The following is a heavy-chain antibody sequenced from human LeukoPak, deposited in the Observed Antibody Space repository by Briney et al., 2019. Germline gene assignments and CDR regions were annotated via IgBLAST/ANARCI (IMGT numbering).Heavy chain of an antibody. V-gene: IGHV3-53*01. Sequence: PGGSLRLSCAASGLTVSSSYMSWFRQAPGKGLEWVSVLYSGGSTYYADSVKGRFTISRDNSKNTLYLQMYSLRAEDTAVYYCARSHRGSNSLSFDIWGQGTKVTVSS. J-gene: IGHJ3*02. CDR3: ARSHRGSNSLSFDI. CDR1: GLTVSSSY. D-gene: IGHD1-26*01. CDR2: LYSGGST.